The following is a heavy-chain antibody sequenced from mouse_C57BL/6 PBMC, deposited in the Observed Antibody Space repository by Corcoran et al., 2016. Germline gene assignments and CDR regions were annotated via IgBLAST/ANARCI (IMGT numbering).Heavy chain of an antibody. CDR3: ARSSLRSLRHYYAMDY. D-gene: IGHD2-12*01. J-gene: IGHJ4*01. V-gene: IGHV1-85*01. CDR1: GYTFTSYD. Sequence: QVQLQQSGPELVKPGASVKLSCKASGYTFTSYDINWVKQRPGQGLEWIGWIYPRDGSTKYNEKFKGKATLTVDTSSSTAYMELHSLTSEDSAVYFCARSSLRSLRHYYAMDYWGQGTSVTVSS. CDR2: IYPRDGST.